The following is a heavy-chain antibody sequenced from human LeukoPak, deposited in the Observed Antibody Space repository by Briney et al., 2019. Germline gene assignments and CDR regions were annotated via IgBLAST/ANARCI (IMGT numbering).Heavy chain of an antibody. Sequence: PGGSLRLSCAASGFTFSTYAMHWVRQAPGKGLEWVAVISYDGSSKYYADSVKGRFTISRDNSKNTLYLQMNSLRSEDTAVYYCARASIPDLWFGEFHNWFDPWGQGTLVTVSS. CDR1: GFTFSTYA. CDR3: ARASIPDLWFGEFHNWFDP. CDR2: ISYDGSSK. D-gene: IGHD3-10*01. V-gene: IGHV3-30*04. J-gene: IGHJ5*02.